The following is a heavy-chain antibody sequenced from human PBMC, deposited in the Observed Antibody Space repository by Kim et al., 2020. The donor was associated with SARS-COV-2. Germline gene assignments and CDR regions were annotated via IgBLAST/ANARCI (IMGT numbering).Heavy chain of an antibody. CDR3: ARGGHWNFDYFQY. J-gene: IGHJ4*02. Sequence: YAEKIQGRVTVTRDTSTNTLFIELNSLTSEDTAVYYCARGGHWNFDYFQYWGQGTLVTVSS. D-gene: IGHD1-7*01. V-gene: IGHV1-46*01.